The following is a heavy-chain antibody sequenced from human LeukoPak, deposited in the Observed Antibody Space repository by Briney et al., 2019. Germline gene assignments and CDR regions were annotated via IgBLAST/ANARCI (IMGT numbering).Heavy chain of an antibody. CDR3: ARKYSGYSYGQEKYYFDY. Sequence: SETLSLTCAVYGGSFSGYYWSWIRQPPGKGLEWIGEINHSGSTNYSPSLKSRVTISVDTSKNQFSLKLSSVTAADTAVYYCARKYSGYSYGQEKYYFDYWGQGTLVTVSS. CDR1: GGSFSGYY. CDR2: INHSGST. J-gene: IGHJ4*02. D-gene: IGHD5-18*01. V-gene: IGHV4-34*01.